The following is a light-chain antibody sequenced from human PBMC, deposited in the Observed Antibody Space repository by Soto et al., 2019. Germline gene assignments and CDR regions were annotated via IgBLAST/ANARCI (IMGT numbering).Light chain of an antibody. Sequence: QSVLTQSPSASASLGASVKLTCTLSSGHSNYAIAWHQQQPEKGPRYLMKLNSDGSHSKGDGIPDRFSGSSSGAERYLTISSLQSEDEADYYCQTWGTGIAVFGGGTQLTVL. CDR3: QTWGTGIAV. CDR2: LNSDGSH. J-gene: IGLJ7*01. V-gene: IGLV4-69*02. CDR1: SGHSNYA.